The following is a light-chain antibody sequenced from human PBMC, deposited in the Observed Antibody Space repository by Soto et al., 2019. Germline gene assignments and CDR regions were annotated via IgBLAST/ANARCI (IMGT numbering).Light chain of an antibody. CDR1: QSISSY. CDR2: AAS. Sequence: RMTQSAFSLSASPFDRVTITCKASQSISSYLNWYQQKPGKAPKLLIYAASRLQSGVPSRFSGSGSGTDCTLTTSSLQPEDFATYYCQQSYSTPRTFGQGTKVDIK. V-gene: IGKV1-39*01. J-gene: IGKJ1*01. CDR3: QQSYSTPRT.